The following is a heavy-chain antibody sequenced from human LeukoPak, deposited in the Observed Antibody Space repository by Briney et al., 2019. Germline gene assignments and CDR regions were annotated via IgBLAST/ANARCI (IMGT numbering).Heavy chain of an antibody. CDR1: GGTFSSYA. Sequence: VKVSCKASGGTFSSYAISWVRQAPGQGLEWMGRIIPIFGTANYAQKFQGRVTITTDESTSTAYMELSSLRSEDTAVYYCASEVYYYDSSGYFDYWGQGTLVTVSS. D-gene: IGHD3-22*01. V-gene: IGHV1-69*13. J-gene: IGHJ4*02. CDR3: ASEVYYYDSSGYFDY. CDR2: IIPIFGTA.